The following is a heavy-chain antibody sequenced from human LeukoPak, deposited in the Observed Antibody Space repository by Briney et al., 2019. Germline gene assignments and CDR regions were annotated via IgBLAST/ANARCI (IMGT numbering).Heavy chain of an antibody. CDR3: GSGTSAEYFQH. CDR2: INPSGGST. V-gene: IGHV1-46*01. D-gene: IGHD4-23*01. CDR1: GYTFTSYY. Sequence: ASVKVSCKASGYTFTSYYMHWVRQAPGQGLEWMGIINPSGGSTSYAQKFQGRVTMTRDTSTSTVYMELSSLRSEDTAVYYCGSGTSAEYFQHWGQGTLVTVSS. J-gene: IGHJ1*01.